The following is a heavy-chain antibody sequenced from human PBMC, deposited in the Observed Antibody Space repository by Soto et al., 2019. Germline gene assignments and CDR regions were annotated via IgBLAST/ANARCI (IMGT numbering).Heavy chain of an antibody. CDR3: ARGGSVLRFLEYWHYYYGMDV. D-gene: IGHD3-3*01. J-gene: IGHJ6*02. Sequence: SETLSLTCAVYGGSFSGYYWSWIRQPPGKGLEWIGEINHSGSTNYNPSLKSRVTISVDTSKNQFSLKLSSVTAADTAVYYCARGGSVLRFLEYWHYYYGMDVWGQGTTVTVSS. CDR2: INHSGST. CDR1: GGSFSGYY. V-gene: IGHV4-34*01.